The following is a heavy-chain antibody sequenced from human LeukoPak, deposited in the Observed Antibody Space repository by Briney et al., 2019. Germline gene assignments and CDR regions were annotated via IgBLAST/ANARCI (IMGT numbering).Heavy chain of an antibody. CDR3: ARGNSSSWYFPDPFDY. D-gene: IGHD6-13*01. J-gene: IGHJ4*02. Sequence: ASVKVSCKASGYTFTSYGISWVRQAPGQGLEWKGWISAYNGNTNYAQKLQGRVTMTTDTSTTTAYMELRSLRSDDTAVYYCARGNSSSWYFPDPFDYWGREPWSPSPQ. V-gene: IGHV1-18*04. CDR1: GYTFTSYG. CDR2: ISAYNGNT.